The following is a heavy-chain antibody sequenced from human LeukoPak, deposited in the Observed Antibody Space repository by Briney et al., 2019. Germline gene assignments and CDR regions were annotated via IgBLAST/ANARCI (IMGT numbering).Heavy chain of an antibody. J-gene: IGHJ4*02. Sequence: SETLSLTCTVSGGSISSSSYYWGWIRQPPGKGLEWIGSIYYSGSTYYNPSLKSRVTISVDTSKNQFSLKLSSVTAADTAVYYCAREATYDYVWGSYRYYFDYWGQGTLVTVSS. CDR3: AREATYDYVWGSYRYYFDY. D-gene: IGHD3-16*02. V-gene: IGHV4-39*07. CDR1: GGSISSSSYY. CDR2: IYYSGST.